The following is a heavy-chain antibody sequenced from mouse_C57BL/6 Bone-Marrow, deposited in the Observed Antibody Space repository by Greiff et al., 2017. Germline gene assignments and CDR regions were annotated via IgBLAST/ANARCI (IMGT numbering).Heavy chain of an antibody. Sequence: VQLQQPGAELVKPGASVKLSCKASGYTFTSYWMQWVKQRPGQGLEWIGEIHPSDSYTNYNQKFKGKSTLTVDKSSSTAYMQLSSLTSEDSAVYYCARDYGNSAWFAYWGQGTLVTVSA. D-gene: IGHD2-1*01. CDR2: IHPSDSYT. V-gene: IGHV1-50*01. CDR1: GYTFTSYW. J-gene: IGHJ3*01. CDR3: ARDYGNSAWFAY.